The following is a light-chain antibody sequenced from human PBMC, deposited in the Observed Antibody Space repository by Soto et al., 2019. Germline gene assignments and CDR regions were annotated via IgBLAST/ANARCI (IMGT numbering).Light chain of an antibody. CDR1: QGIYNW. J-gene: IGKJ3*01. CDR3: QQANTFPLT. V-gene: IGKV1D-12*01. Sequence: IRMTQSPSPLSASTGDRVTITCRASQGIYNWLAWYQQKPGKAPKLLISAVSNLQSGVPSRFSGSGYGTDFTLTISSLQPEDFATYYCQQANTFPLTLGPGTKVDI. CDR2: AVS.